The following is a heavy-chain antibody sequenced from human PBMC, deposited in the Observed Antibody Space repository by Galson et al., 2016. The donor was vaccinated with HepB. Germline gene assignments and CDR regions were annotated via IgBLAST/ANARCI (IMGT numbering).Heavy chain of an antibody. D-gene: IGHD1-26*01. V-gene: IGHV1-46*01. J-gene: IGHJ3*02. Sequence: SVKVSCKASGHTFSTYYIHWVRLAPGQGLEWMGIMNPRTGATIYSQTFQARVTMTGDASTKTFYMELSSLRLEDTAVYYCAREPEISGNHGDAFDIWGQGTPVSVSS. CDR2: MNPRTGAT. CDR1: GHTFSTYY. CDR3: AREPEISGNHGDAFDI.